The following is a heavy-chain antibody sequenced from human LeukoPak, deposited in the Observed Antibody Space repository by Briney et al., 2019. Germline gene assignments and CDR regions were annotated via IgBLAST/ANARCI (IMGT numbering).Heavy chain of an antibody. D-gene: IGHD1-14*01. Sequence: GGSLRLSCAVSGFNLNSYLMIWVRQAPGRGLEWVANIKKDGSEENYLDSVKGRFTVSRDNAKNSLYLQMNSLRGEDTAIYYCARSNPNRNALDLWGQGTMVTISS. CDR2: IKKDGSEE. CDR1: GFNLNSYL. J-gene: IGHJ3*01. V-gene: IGHV3-7*01. CDR3: ARSNPNRNALDL.